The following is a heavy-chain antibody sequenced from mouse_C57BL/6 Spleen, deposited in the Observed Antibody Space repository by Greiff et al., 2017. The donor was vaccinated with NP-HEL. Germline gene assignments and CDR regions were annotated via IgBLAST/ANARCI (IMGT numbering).Heavy chain of an antibody. CDR2: ISSGSSTI. Sequence: EVKLVESGGGLVKPGGSLKLSCAASGFTFSDYGMHWVRQAPEKGLEWVAYISSGSSTIYYADTVKGRFTISRDNAKNTLFLQMTSLRSEDTAMYYCARLDGYYVDYAMDYWGQGTSVTVSS. D-gene: IGHD2-3*01. CDR1: GFTFSDYG. J-gene: IGHJ4*01. CDR3: ARLDGYYVDYAMDY. V-gene: IGHV5-17*01.